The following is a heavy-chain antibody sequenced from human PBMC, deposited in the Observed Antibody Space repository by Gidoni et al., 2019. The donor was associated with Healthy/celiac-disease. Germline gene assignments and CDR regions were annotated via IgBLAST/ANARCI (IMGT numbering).Heavy chain of an antibody. CDR1: GFPFSSYG. J-gene: IGHJ6*02. V-gene: IGHV3-33*01. CDR2: IWYDGSNK. Sequence: QVQLVESGGGVVQPGRSLRLSCAASGFPFSSYGMHWVRQAPGKGLEWVAVIWYDGSNKYYADSVKGRFTISRDNSKNTLYLQMNSLRAEDTAAYYCARDEELASYGMDVWGQGTTVTVSS. D-gene: IGHD6-13*01. CDR3: ARDEELASYGMDV.